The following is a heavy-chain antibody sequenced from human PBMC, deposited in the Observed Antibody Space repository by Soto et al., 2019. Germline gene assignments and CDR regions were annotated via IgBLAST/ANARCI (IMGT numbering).Heavy chain of an antibody. Sequence: EVQLVESGGDLIQPGGSLRLSCAASGFTVSSNDMSWVRQAPGKGLEWVSLIYSSGSTHYADSVKGRFTISRDKSKNTVHLQMNTLRAEATAVYYCARRPLDSNGACWGQGPLVTVSS. CDR3: ARRPLDSNGAC. D-gene: IGHD3-22*01. V-gene: IGHV3-53*01. CDR2: IYSSGST. CDR1: GFTVSSND. J-gene: IGHJ4*02.